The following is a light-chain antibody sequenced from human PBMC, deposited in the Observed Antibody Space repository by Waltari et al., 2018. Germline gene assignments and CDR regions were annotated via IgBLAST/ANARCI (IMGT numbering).Light chain of an antibody. CDR1: QDISSY. CDR3: QQGDTYPFT. CDR2: YTT. Sequence: DIQMSQSPSSLSASVGNRVTITCRASQDISSYLNWYQEKPGKAPKLLIFYTTTLASGVPPRFSGSGSGTEFTLTISSLQPEDFATYYCQQGDTYPFTFGPGTKLDIK. J-gene: IGKJ3*01. V-gene: IGKV1-9*01.